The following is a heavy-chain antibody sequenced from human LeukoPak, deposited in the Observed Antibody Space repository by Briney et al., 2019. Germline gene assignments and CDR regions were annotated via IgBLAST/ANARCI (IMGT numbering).Heavy chain of an antibody. CDR3: ARGEYGSVDY. V-gene: IGHV4-59*01. CDR2: IYYSGST. J-gene: IGHJ4*02. CDR1: GGSIGSYY. D-gene: IGHD3-10*01. Sequence: SETLSLTCTVSGGSIGSYYWSWIRQPPGKGLEWIGYIYYSGSTNYNPSLKSRVTISVDTSKNQLSLKLSSVTAADTAVYYCARGEYGSVDYWGQGTLVTVSS.